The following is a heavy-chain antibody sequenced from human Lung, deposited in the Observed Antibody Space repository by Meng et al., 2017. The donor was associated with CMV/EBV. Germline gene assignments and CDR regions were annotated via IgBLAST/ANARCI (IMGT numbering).Heavy chain of an antibody. V-gene: IGHV3-11*01. D-gene: IGHD6-13*01. CDR2: IDGTGNTM. J-gene: IGHJ5*02. CDR3: ARARRIGAVGTRWFDP. Sequence: FSFSASSMSWISQAPGKGLEWVSYIDGTGNTMYYPDSVKGRFTISRDNAKKSLYLQMNSLTAEDTAVYYCARARRIGAVGTRWFDPWGQGTLVTVSS. CDR1: FSFSASS.